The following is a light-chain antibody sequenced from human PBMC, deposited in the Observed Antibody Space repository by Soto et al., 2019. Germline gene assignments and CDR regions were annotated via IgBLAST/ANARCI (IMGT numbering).Light chain of an antibody. V-gene: IGKV3-15*01. CDR3: HQYNDWRT. J-gene: IGKJ1*01. Sequence: EVVLTQSPATLSVSPGERAILSCRASESVSKYLAWCQQKPGQAPRLLIYEASARATGIPSRFSGSGSGTEFTLTINSLQSEDFAVYYCHQYNDWRTFGQGTRVEIK. CDR1: ESVSKY. CDR2: EAS.